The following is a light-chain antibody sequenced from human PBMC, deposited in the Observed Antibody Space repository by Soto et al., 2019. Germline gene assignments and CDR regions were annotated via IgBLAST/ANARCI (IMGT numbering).Light chain of an antibody. Sequence: EIVLTQSPATLSLSPGERATLSCRASQTVSSSLAWYQQKPGQAPRLLIYEASNRATGIPARFSGSGSGADFTLTISSLEPEDFALYYCQQHINWPLTFGGGTKVDI. CDR1: QTVSSS. J-gene: IGKJ4*01. V-gene: IGKV3-11*01. CDR3: QQHINWPLT. CDR2: EAS.